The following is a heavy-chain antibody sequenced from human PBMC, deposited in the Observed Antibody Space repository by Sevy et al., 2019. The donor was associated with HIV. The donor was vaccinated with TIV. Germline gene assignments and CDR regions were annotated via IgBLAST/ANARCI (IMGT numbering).Heavy chain of an antibody. V-gene: IGHV3-53*01. CDR3: ARRLGAVDDAFDI. D-gene: IGHD1-26*01. J-gene: IGHJ3*02. Sequence: GGSLRLSCAASGFGVSRSAMNWVRQAPGKGLEWVSAIYSGGTQYYADSVKGRFNISRDNSKNTLYLQMNSLSPEDTAVYYCARRLGAVDDAFDIWGQGTMVTVSS. CDR1: GFGVSRSA. CDR2: IYSGGTQ.